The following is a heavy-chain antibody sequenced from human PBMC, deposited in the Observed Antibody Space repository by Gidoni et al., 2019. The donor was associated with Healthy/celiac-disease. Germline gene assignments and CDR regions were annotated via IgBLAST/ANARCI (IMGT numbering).Heavy chain of an antibody. J-gene: IGHJ4*02. CDR2: IIPIFGTA. V-gene: IGHV1-69*06. CDR3: ASLHCGGDCRKEN. Sequence: QVQLVQSGAEVQKPGSSVKVSCKASGGTFSSYAISWVRQAPGQGLEWMGGIIPIFGTANYAQKFQGRVTITADKSTSTADMELSSLRSEDTAVYYCASLHCGGDCRKENWGQGTLVTVSS. D-gene: IGHD2-21*02. CDR1: GGTFSSYA.